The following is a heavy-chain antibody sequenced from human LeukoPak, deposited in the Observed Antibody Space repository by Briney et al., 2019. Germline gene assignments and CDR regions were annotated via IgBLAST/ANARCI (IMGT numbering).Heavy chain of an antibody. CDR3: ASSYCSSTRCYWENWFDP. V-gene: IGHV1-46*01. D-gene: IGHD2-2*01. CDR1: GYTFTSNY. CDR2: INPTDGST. Sequence: GASVKVSSKASGYTFTSNYIHWVRQAPGQGLEWMGMINPTDGSTSYARKFQGRVTMTRDTSTSTVYMELSSLRSEDTAVYYCASSYCSSTRCYWENWFDPWGQGTLVTVSS. J-gene: IGHJ5*02.